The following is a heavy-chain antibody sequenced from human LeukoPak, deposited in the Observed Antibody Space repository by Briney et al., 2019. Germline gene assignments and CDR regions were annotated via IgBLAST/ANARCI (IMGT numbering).Heavy chain of an antibody. D-gene: IGHD1-26*01. Sequence: GGSLRLSCAASGFAFDDYAMHWVRQAPGKGLEWVSGLTWNSRSIGYADSVKGRFTISRDNVKNSLYLQMNSLRAEDTALYYCAKDKGSGSYKIADNYYYYGMDVWGQGTTVTGSS. CDR1: GFAFDDYA. J-gene: IGHJ6*02. CDR2: LTWNSRSI. CDR3: AKDKGSGSYKIADNYYYYGMDV. V-gene: IGHV3-9*01.